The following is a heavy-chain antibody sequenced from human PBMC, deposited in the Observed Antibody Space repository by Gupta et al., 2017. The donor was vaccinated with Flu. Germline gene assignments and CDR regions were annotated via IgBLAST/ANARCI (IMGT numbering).Heavy chain of an antibody. Sequence: EVQLVESGGGLVQPGGSLRLSCAASGFTFSGYWMTWVRQDPGKGLEWVANRKQDGSEKYYVDSVKGRFTISRDNAKNSLYLQMNSLRAEDTAVYYCARDVGCSGGSCYSFYDYWGLGTLVTVSS. J-gene: IGHJ4*02. CDR1: GFTFSGYW. V-gene: IGHV3-7*01. CDR3: ARDVGCSGGSCYSFYDY. D-gene: IGHD2-15*01. CDR2: RKQDGSEK.